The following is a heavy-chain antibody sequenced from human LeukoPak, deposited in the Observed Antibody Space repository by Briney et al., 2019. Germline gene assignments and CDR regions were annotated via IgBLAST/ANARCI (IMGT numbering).Heavy chain of an antibody. D-gene: IGHD3-10*01. CDR1: GGSISSYY. CDR3: ASGLKYGSGSYYNPSFDY. CDR2: IYYSGST. J-gene: IGHJ4*02. Sequence: SETLSLTCTVSGGSISSYYWSWIRQPPGKGLEWIGYIYYSGSTNYNPSLKSRVTISVDTSKNQFSLKLSSVTAADTAVYYCASGLKYGSGSYYNPSFDYWGQGTLVTVSS. V-gene: IGHV4-59*01.